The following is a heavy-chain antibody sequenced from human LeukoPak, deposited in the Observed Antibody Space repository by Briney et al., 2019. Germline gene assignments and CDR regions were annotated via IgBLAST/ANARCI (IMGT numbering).Heavy chain of an antibody. J-gene: IGHJ6*03. CDR1: GGSISSYY. V-gene: IGHV4-59*01. CDR3: ARAMYQLPQYYYYYYRYG. D-gene: IGHD2-2*01. CDR2: IYYSGST. Sequence: PSETLSLTCTVSGGSISSYYWSWIRQPPGKGLEWMGYIYYSGSTNYNPSLKSRVTISADTSKNQFSLKLSSVTAADTAVYYCARAMYQLPQYYYYYYRYGWLEGTTL.